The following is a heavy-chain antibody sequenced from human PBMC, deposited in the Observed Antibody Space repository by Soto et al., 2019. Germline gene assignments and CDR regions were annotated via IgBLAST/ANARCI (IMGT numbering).Heavy chain of an antibody. V-gene: IGHV3-30*18. J-gene: IGHJ6*02. D-gene: IGHD6-13*01. CDR2: ISDDGSNK. CDR1: GFTFNSDG. CDR3: AKDGDSSSWYGYYYYYGMDV. Sequence: GGSLRLSCAASGFTFNSDGMHCGREPPGKGLEWVAVISDDGSNKYYADSVKGRFTISRDNSKNTLYLEMNSLRAEDTAVYYCAKDGDSSSWYGYYYYYGMDVWGQGTTVTVSS.